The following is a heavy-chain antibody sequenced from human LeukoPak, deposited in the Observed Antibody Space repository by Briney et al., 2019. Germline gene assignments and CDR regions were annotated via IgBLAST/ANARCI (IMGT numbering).Heavy chain of an antibody. D-gene: IGHD3-16*01. J-gene: IGHJ4*02. CDR3: AWGFSCRLKYFDY. CDR2: IKQDGSET. Sequence: GGSLRLSCAASGFTFSNYWMSWVRQAPGKGLEWVANIKQDGSETYYVDSVRGRFIVSRDSSKNTLFLQMSSLRAEDTAVYYSAWGFSCRLKYFDYWGQGTLVTVSS. CDR1: GFTFSNYW. V-gene: IGHV3-7*01.